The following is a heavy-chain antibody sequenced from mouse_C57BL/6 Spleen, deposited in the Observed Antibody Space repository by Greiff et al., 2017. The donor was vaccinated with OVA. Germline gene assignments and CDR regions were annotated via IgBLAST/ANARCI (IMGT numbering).Heavy chain of an antibody. D-gene: IGHD2-2*01. Sequence: VQLQQSGPELVKPGASVKISCKASGYTFTDYYMNWVKQSHGKSLEWIGDINPNNGGTSYNQKFKGKATLTVDKSSSTAYMELRSLTSEDSAVYYCARGYYGYDTDIDVWGTGTTVTVSS. CDR2: INPNNGGT. J-gene: IGHJ1*03. CDR3: ARGYYGYDTDIDV. CDR1: GYTFTDYY. V-gene: IGHV1-26*01.